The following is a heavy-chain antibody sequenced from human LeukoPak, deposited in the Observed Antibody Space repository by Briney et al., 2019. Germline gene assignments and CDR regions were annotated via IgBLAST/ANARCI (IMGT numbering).Heavy chain of an antibody. CDR2: IYSGGTT. CDR1: GFTVSNNY. CDR3: ARRDRKKGVDY. V-gene: IGHV3-53*01. D-gene: IGHD2-8*01. Sequence: GGSLRLSCAVPGFTVSNNYMSWVRQAPGKGLEWVSIIYSGGTTYYADSVKGRFTISRDNSNNTLYLQMNSLRAEDTAVYYCARRDRKKGVDYWGQGTLVNVSS. J-gene: IGHJ4*02.